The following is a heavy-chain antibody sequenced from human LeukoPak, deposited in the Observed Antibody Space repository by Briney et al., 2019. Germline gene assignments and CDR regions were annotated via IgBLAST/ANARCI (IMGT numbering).Heavy chain of an antibody. CDR3: ARDRYCSGGSCYWTRDFDY. CDR1: GFTFSDYY. Sequence: NPWGSLRLSCAASGFTFSDYYMSWIRQDPGKGLEWVSYISSSGSTIYYADSVKGRFTISRDNAKNSLYLQMSSLRAEDTAVYYCARDRYCSGGSCYWTRDFDYWGQGTLVTVSS. V-gene: IGHV3-11*04. J-gene: IGHJ4*02. D-gene: IGHD2-15*01. CDR2: ISSSGSTI.